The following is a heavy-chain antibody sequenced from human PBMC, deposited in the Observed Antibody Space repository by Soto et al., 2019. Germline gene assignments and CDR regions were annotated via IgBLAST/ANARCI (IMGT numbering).Heavy chain of an antibody. J-gene: IGHJ4*02. CDR3: ARTYYYDSSGYYYFDY. D-gene: IGHD3-22*01. V-gene: IGHV4-39*01. CDR1: GCSISSSSYY. CDR2: IYYSGST. Sequence: QLQLQESGPGLVKPSETLSLTCTVSGCSISSSSYYWGWIRQPPGKGLEWIGSIYYSGSTYYNPSLKSRVTISVDTYKNQFSLKLSSVTAADTAVYYCARTYYYDSSGYYYFDYWGQGTLVTLSS.